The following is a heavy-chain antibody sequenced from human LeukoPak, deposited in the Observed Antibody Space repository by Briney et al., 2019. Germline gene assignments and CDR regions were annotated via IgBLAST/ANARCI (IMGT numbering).Heavy chain of an antibody. D-gene: IGHD6-13*01. CDR1: GGSFSGYY. Sequence: PSETLSLTCAVYGGSFSGYYWSWIRQPPGKGLEWIGEINHSGSTNYNPSLKSRVTISVDTSKNQFSLKLSSVTAADTAVYYCASGYSRYYWGQGTLVTVSS. CDR2: INHSGST. CDR3: ASGYSRYY. J-gene: IGHJ4*02. V-gene: IGHV4-34*01.